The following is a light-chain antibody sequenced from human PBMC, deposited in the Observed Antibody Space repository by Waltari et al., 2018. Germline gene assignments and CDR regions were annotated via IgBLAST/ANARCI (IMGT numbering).Light chain of an antibody. Sequence: DIVLTQSPATLSLSPAERAILSCRASQTVSGYLAWFQQKPGQAPRLLIYDTSKWATGIPARFSGSGSGTDFTLTISNLEPEDFAVYFCQHRGNWPPSMTFGQGTRLE. CDR1: QTVSGY. V-gene: IGKV3-11*01. CDR2: DTS. CDR3: QHRGNWPPSMT. J-gene: IGKJ5*01.